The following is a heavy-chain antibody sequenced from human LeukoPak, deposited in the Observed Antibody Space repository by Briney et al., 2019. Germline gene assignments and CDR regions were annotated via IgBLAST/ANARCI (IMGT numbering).Heavy chain of an antibody. V-gene: IGHV1-69*01. D-gene: IGHD3-9*01. Sequence: SVKVSCKASGGTLSDHVISWVRQAPGHGLEWMGGIIPLKGTSKLTQKLQDRATISADESTNTVYMEVRSLRSEDTALYYCATYDVLTGFEYWGQGTLVIVSS. CDR3: ATYDVLTGFEY. CDR1: GGTLSDHV. CDR2: IIPLKGTS. J-gene: IGHJ4*02.